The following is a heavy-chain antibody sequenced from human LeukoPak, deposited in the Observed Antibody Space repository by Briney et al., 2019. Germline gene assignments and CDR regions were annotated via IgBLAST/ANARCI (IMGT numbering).Heavy chain of an antibody. V-gene: IGHV4-39*01. CDR1: GGSISRDTYY. CDR2: VYYSGRT. D-gene: IGHD3-22*01. CDR3: AIDSSGAFDY. Sequence: SSEILSLTCTVSGGSISRDTYYCAWIRQSPGRGLEWLGSVYYSGRTDYNPSLKSRVTIFVDTSKNQFSLKLSSVTAADTAVYYCAIDSSGAFDYWGQGTLVTVSS. J-gene: IGHJ4*02.